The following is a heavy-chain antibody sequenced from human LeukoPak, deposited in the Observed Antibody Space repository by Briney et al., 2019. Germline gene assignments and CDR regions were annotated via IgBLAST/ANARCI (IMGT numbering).Heavy chain of an antibody. D-gene: IGHD2-2*01. CDR1: GGSISSGSYY. Sequence: NPSETLSLTCTVSGGSISSGSYYWSWIRQPAGKGLEWIGRIYTSGSNNYNPSLKSRVTMSVDTSKNQFSLKLSSVTAADTAVYYCARDAGYCSSTSCYKVFDYWGQGTLVTVSS. CDR3: ARDAGYCSSTSCYKVFDY. CDR2: IYTSGSN. V-gene: IGHV4-61*02. J-gene: IGHJ4*02.